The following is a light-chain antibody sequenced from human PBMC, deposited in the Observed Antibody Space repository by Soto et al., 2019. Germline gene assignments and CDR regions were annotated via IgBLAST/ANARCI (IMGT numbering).Light chain of an antibody. CDR1: QSISNY. J-gene: IGKJ1*01. Sequence: DIQMTQSPSSLSASVGDRVTITCRASQSISNYLNWYQQKPGKAPKLLMYAASSLQSVVPSRFSGCRSVTDFTLTISSLQPEDFATYYCQQSYSTHRTFGQGTKVE. CDR3: QQSYSTHRT. V-gene: IGKV1-39*01. CDR2: AAS.